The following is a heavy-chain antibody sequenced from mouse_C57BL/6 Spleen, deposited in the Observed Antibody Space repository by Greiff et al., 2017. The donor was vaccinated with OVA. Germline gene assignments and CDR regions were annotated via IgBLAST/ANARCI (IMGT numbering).Heavy chain of an antibody. J-gene: IGHJ3*01. Sequence: QVQLQQPGAELVRPGTSVKLSCKASGYTFTSYWMHWVKQRPGQGLEWIGVIDPSDSYTNYNQKFKGKATLTVDTSSSTAYMQLSSLTSEDAAVYYCARLSYYGSSYGPFAYWGQGTLVTVSA. CDR2: IDPSDSYT. CDR1: GYTFTSYW. D-gene: IGHD1-1*01. V-gene: IGHV1-59*01. CDR3: ARLSYYGSSYGPFAY.